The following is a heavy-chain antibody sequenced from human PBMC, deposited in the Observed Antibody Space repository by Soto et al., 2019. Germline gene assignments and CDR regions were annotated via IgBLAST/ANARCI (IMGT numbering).Heavy chain of an antibody. D-gene: IGHD3-10*01. J-gene: IGHJ4*02. CDR1: GFTFSSYS. CDR2: ISSSSTYI. V-gene: IGHV3-21*01. Sequence: PGGSLRLSCAASGFTFSSYSMNWVRQAPGKGLEWVSSISSSSTYIYYADSVKGRFTISRDNAKNSLYLQMNSPRAEDTAVYYCARDHVSMVRTRLDNWGPGTLVTVSS. CDR3: ARDHVSMVRTRLDN.